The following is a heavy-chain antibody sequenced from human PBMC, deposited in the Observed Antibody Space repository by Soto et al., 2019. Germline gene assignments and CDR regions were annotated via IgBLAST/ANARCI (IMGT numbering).Heavy chain of an antibody. Sequence: GGSLRLSCAASGFTFSSYEMNWVRQAPGKGLEWVSYISSSGSTIYYADSVKGRFTISRDNAKNSLYLQMNSLRAEDTAVYYCAREYYDFWSGYDYWGQGTLVTVSS. J-gene: IGHJ4*02. CDR2: ISSSGSTI. D-gene: IGHD3-3*01. V-gene: IGHV3-48*03. CDR3: AREYYDFWSGYDY. CDR1: GFTFSSYE.